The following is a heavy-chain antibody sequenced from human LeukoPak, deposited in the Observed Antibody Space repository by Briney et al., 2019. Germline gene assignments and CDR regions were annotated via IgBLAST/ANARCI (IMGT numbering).Heavy chain of an antibody. D-gene: IGHD3-10*01. V-gene: IGHV3-23*01. CDR3: ARDRNYFEALHRSY. Sequence: GGSLRLSCAASGFTLGTYAMNWVRQTPGKGLEWVSLIIGNGRDIYYADSVKGRFTISRDNSKNTLYLQMNSLRAEDTAVYYCARDRNYFEALHRSYWGQGTLVTVSS. CDR2: IIGNGRDI. J-gene: IGHJ4*02. CDR1: GFTLGTYA.